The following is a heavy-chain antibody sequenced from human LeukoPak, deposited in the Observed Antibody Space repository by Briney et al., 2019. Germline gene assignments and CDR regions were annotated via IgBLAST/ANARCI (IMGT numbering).Heavy chain of an antibody. CDR1: GGSISSSNW. CDR2: IYHSGST. J-gene: IGHJ3*02. V-gene: IGHV4-4*02. D-gene: IGHD1-26*01. CDR3: ARDKGGSYPDAFDI. Sequence: KSSETLSLTCAVSGGSISSSNWWSWVRQPPGKGLKWIGEIYHSGSTNYNPSLKSRVTISVDKSKNQFSLKLSSVTAADTAVYYCARDKGGSYPDAFDIWGQGTMVTVSS.